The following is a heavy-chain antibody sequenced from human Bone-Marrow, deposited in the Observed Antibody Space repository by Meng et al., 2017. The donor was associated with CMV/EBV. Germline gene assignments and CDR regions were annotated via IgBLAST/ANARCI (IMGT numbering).Heavy chain of an antibody. V-gene: IGHV5-51*01. CDR1: GYSFTSYW. CDR3: ARRSSSSGAPGRYFAD. CDR2: IYPGDSDT. J-gene: IGHJ4*02. Sequence: GESLKISCKGSGYSFTSYWIGWVRQMPGKGLEWMGIIYPGDSDTRYSPPFQGQVTISADKSISTAYLQWSSLKASDTAMYYCARRSSSSGAPGRYFADWGQGKLVTVAS. D-gene: IGHD6-6*01.